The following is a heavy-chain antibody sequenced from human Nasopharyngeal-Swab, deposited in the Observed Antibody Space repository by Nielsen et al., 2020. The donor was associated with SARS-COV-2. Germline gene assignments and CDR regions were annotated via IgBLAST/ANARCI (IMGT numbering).Heavy chain of an antibody. CDR1: GFTFDDYA. CDR2: ISWNSGSI. V-gene: IGHV3-9*01. Sequence: SLKISSAASGFTFDDYAMHWVRQAPGKGLEWVSGISWNSGSIGYAYSVKGRFTISRDNAKNSLYLQMNSLRAEDTALYYCAKVDSSSWYEGDYFDYWGQGTLVTVSS. D-gene: IGHD6-13*01. CDR3: AKVDSSSWYEGDYFDY. J-gene: IGHJ4*02.